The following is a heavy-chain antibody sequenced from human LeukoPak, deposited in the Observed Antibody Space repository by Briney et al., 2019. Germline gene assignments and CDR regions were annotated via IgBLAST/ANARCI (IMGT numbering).Heavy chain of an antibody. J-gene: IGHJ4*02. CDR2: ISQDGSNQ. CDR3: VRGRADSSAYYWGPFDL. CDR1: GLSFRDYA. Sequence: GGSLRLSCEASGLSFRDYAMHWVRQAPGRGLECVAAISQDGSNQNYADSVQDRVTISRDNSKNTLFLQMFTLKTEDTAVYFCVRGRADSSAYYWGPFDLWGQGALVTVSA. V-gene: IGHV3-30*04. D-gene: IGHD3-22*01.